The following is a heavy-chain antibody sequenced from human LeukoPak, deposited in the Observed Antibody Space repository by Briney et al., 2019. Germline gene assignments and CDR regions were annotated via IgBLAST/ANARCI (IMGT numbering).Heavy chain of an antibody. J-gene: IGHJ5*02. Sequence: GGSLRLSCAASGFTLSSYWMSWVRQAPGKGLEWVANIKQDGSEKYYVDSVKGRFTISRDNAKNSLYLQMNSLRAEDTAVYYCARDVPFKGYSSWFDPWGQGTLVTVSS. D-gene: IGHD4-11*01. CDR3: ARDVPFKGYSSWFDP. CDR1: GFTLSSYW. CDR2: IKQDGSEK. V-gene: IGHV3-7*01.